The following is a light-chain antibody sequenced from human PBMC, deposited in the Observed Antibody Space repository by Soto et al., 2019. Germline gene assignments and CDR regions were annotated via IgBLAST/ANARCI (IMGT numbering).Light chain of an antibody. Sequence: EIVLTQSPATLSLSPGERATLSCRASQSVTNSLAWYQQKPGQAPRLLVYDASNRATGIPTRFSGSGSGTDFTLTISNLEPEDFDGYYCQQHISWPLTVGGGTKGEIK. J-gene: IGKJ4*01. CDR3: QQHISWPLT. CDR1: QSVTNS. V-gene: IGKV3-11*01. CDR2: DAS.